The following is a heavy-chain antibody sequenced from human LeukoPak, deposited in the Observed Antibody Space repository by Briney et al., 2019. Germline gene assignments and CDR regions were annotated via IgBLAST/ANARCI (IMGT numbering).Heavy chain of an antibody. J-gene: IGHJ4*02. Sequence: SETLSLTCTVSGGSISSSSYYWGWIRQPPGKGLEWIGSIYYSGSTYYNPSLKSRVTIPVDTSKNQFSLKLSSVTAADTAVYYCARSRYYDSSGASDYWGQGTLVTVSS. CDR1: GGSISSSSYY. CDR3: ARSRYYDSSGASDY. D-gene: IGHD3-22*01. V-gene: IGHV4-39*07. CDR2: IYYSGST.